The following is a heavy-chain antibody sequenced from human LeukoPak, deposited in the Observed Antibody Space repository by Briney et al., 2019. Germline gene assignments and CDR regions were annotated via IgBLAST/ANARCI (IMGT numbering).Heavy chain of an antibody. Sequence: SETLSLTCSVSGGSISSYYWNWIRQPAGKGLEWIGHIYPSGSTNYNPSLKSRVTVSVDTSKKQFSLKLGSVIAADTAVYYCARGSGNYSPNFDYWGQGTLVTVSS. J-gene: IGHJ4*02. CDR3: ARGSGNYSPNFDY. V-gene: IGHV4-4*07. CDR2: IYPSGST. D-gene: IGHD1-26*01. CDR1: GGSISSYY.